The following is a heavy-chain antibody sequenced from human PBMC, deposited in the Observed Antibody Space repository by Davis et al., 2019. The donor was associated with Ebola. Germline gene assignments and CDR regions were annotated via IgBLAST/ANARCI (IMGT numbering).Heavy chain of an antibody. CDR1: GCTFSSYA. D-gene: IGHD5-24*01. CDR2: IIPIFGTA. Sequence: SVKVSCKASGCTFSSYAISWVRQPPGQGLEWMGGIIPIFGTANYAQKFQGRVTITADESTSTAYMELSSVRYEDTAVYYCAREDGYNYYFDYWGQGTLVTVSS. CDR3: AREDGYNYYFDY. J-gene: IGHJ4*02. V-gene: IGHV1-69*13.